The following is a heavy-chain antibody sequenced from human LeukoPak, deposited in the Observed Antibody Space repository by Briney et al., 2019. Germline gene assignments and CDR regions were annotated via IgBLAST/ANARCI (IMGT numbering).Heavy chain of an antibody. CDR2: ISAYNGNT. J-gene: IGHJ3*02. CDR3: ARGTVVTALGDI. Sequence: ASVKVSCKASGGTFSSYGISWVRQAPGQGLEWMGWISAYNGNTNYAQKLQGRVTMTTDTSTSTAYMELRSLRSDDTAEYYCARGTVVTALGDIWGQGTMVTVSS. V-gene: IGHV1-18*01. D-gene: IGHD4-23*01. CDR1: GGTFSSYG.